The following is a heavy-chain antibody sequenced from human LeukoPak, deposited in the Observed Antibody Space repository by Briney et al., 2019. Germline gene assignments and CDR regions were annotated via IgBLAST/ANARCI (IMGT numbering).Heavy chain of an antibody. Sequence: PSETLSLTCTVSGGSISSYYWSWIRQPAGKGLEWIGRIDTSGNANYKPSLKSRDTMSVDTSKNQFSLKLSSVTAADTAVYYCARVSSSWYQDWYFDLWGRGTLVTVSS. D-gene: IGHD6-13*01. CDR3: ARVSSSWYQDWYFDL. CDR2: IDTSGNA. J-gene: IGHJ2*01. V-gene: IGHV4-4*07. CDR1: GGSISSYY.